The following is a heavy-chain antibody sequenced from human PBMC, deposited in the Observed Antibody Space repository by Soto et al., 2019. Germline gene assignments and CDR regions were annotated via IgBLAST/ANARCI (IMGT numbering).Heavy chain of an antibody. Sequence: QVHLVESGGGVVQSGRSLRLSCAASGFTFSTYGMHWVRQAPGKGLEWVAVISYDGSNKYYADSVKGRFTISRDNSKDTLFLQMNSLRAEDTAVYYCAKIIRRYGSGYDYWGQGTLVTVSP. D-gene: IGHD3-10*01. CDR1: GFTFSTYG. CDR2: ISYDGSNK. CDR3: AKIIRRYGSGYDY. V-gene: IGHV3-30*18. J-gene: IGHJ4*02.